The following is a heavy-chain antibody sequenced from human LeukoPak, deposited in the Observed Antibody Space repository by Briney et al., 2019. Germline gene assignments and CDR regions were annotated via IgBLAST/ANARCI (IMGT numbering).Heavy chain of an antibody. J-gene: IGHJ4*02. Sequence: SGGSLRLSCAASGFTFSSYSMNWVRQAPGKGLEWVSAISGSGAGTHYADSVQGRFTISRDNSKNTLYLQMNSLRAEDTAVYYCAKAGYCSGGSCYRGFDYWGQGTLVTVSS. CDR1: GFTFSSYS. D-gene: IGHD2-15*01. V-gene: IGHV3-23*01. CDR2: ISGSGAGT. CDR3: AKAGYCSGGSCYRGFDY.